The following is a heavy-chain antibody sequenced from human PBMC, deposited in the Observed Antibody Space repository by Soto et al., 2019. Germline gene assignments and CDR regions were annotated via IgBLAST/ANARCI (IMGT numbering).Heavy chain of an antibody. CDR3: ASLHYDFRSGYYSYFDY. J-gene: IGHJ4*02. CDR2: ISSSRSSK. V-gene: IGHV3-48*02. CDR1: GLTFSTYG. Sequence: GGCLRLSCAASGLTFSTYGMNWVRQAPGRGLEWVSYISSSRSSKSYAESVEGRFTISRDNAKNSLYLQMNSLRDEDTAVYYCASLHYDFRSGYYSYFDYWGQGTLVTVSS. D-gene: IGHD3-3*01.